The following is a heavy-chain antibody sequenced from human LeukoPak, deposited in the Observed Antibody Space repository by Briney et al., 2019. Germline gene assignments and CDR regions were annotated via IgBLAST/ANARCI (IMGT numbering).Heavy chain of an antibody. CDR1: GGSISSGGYY. Sequence: SETLSLTCTVSGGSISSGGYYWSWIRQHPGKGREWIGYIYYSGSTYYNPSLKSRVTISVDTSKNQFSLKLSSVTAADTAVYYCARVRPRGIFDYWGQGTLVTVSS. J-gene: IGHJ4*02. V-gene: IGHV4-31*03. D-gene: IGHD3-16*01. CDR2: IYYSGST. CDR3: ARVRPRGIFDY.